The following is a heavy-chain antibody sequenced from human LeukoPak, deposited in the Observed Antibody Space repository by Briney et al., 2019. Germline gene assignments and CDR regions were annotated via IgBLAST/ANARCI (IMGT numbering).Heavy chain of an antibody. CDR3: ATINDVSDY. CDR2: ITRSGGST. V-gene: IGHV3-23*01. J-gene: IGHJ4*02. CDR1: GFTFSDYY. Sequence: GGSLRLSCAASGFTFSDYYMSWIRQAPGKGLEWVSSITRSGGSTYYADSVKGRFTISRDNSQNTLYLQMNTLRAEDTAVYYCATINDVSDYWGQGTLVTVSS.